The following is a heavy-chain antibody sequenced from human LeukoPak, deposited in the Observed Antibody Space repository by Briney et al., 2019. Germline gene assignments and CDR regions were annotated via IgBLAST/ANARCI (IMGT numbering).Heavy chain of an antibody. D-gene: IGHD6-13*01. Sequence: GSLRLSCAASGLTVSSSYMSWVRQAPGKGLEWIGGIIYSGNTKYNPSLKSRVTISVDTTKNQFSLKLTSVTAADTAVYFCVRHFHGSGYVVDLWGQGTLVTVSS. CDR1: GLTVSSSY. CDR2: IIYSGNT. CDR3: VRHFHGSGYVVDL. V-gene: IGHV4-34*12. J-gene: IGHJ5*02.